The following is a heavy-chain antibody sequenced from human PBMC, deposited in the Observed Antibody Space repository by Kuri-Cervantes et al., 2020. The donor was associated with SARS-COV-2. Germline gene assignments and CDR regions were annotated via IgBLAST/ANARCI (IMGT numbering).Heavy chain of an antibody. V-gene: IGHV3-23*01. D-gene: IGHD3-10*01. CDR1: GFTFSSYA. CDR3: ARESGSGIAY. J-gene: IGHJ4*02. Sequence: GESLKISCAASGFTFSSYAMSWVRQAPGKGLEWVSAISGSGGSTYYADSVKGRFTISRDNSKNTLYLQMNSLRAEDTAVYYCARESGSGIAYWGQGTLVTVS. CDR2: ISGSGGST.